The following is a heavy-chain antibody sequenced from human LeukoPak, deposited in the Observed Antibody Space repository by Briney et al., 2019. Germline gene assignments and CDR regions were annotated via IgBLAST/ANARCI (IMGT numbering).Heavy chain of an antibody. D-gene: IGHD6-13*01. J-gene: IGHJ6*03. Sequence: PSETLSLTCTVSGGSISSSSYYWGWIRQLPGKGLEWIGSIYYSGSTYYNPSLKSRVTISVDTSKNQFSLKLSSVTAADTAVYYCARVIAAAGRFDYYYYMDVWGKGTTVTVSS. CDR1: GGSISSSSYY. CDR2: IYYSGST. V-gene: IGHV4-39*07. CDR3: ARVIAAAGRFDYYYYMDV.